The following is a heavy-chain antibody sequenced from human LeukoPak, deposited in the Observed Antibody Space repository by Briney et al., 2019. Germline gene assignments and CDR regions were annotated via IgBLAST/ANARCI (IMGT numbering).Heavy chain of an antibody. CDR3: ARGIVATSTNYYYYYYMDV. CDR1: GGSISSSSYY. Sequence: SETLSLTCTVSGGSISSSSYYWGWIRQPAGKGLEWIGRIHTSGSTNYNPSLKSRVTMSVDTSKNQFSLKLSSVTAADTAVYYCARGIVATSTNYYYYYYMDVWGKGTTVTISS. V-gene: IGHV4-61*02. CDR2: IHTSGST. J-gene: IGHJ6*03. D-gene: IGHD5-12*01.